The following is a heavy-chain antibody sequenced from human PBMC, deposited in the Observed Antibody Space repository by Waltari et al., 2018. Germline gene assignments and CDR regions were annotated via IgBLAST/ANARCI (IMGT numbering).Heavy chain of an antibody. CDR2: INPNSGGT. CDR3: ARGDYDSSGYYRENWFDP. D-gene: IGHD3-22*01. CDR1: GYTFTGYY. Sequence: QVQLVQSGAEVKKPGASVKVSCKASGYTFTGYYMHWVRQAPGHGLEWMGWINPNSGGTNYAQKFQGWVTMTRDTSISTAYMELSRLRSDDTAVYYCARGDYDSSGYYRENWFDPWGQGTLVTVSS. J-gene: IGHJ5*02. V-gene: IGHV1-2*04.